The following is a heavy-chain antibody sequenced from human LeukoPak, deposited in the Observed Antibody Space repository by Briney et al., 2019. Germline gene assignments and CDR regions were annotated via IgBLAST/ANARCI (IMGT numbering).Heavy chain of an antibody. CDR2: ISAYNGNT. D-gene: IGHD2-15*01. Sequence: ASVKVSCKASGYTFTSYGISWVRQAPGQGLEWMGWISAYNGNTNYAQRLQGRVTMTTDTSTSTAYMELSSLRSEDTAVYYCASYDFVHCSGGSCYGGFYYYGMDVWGKGTTVTVSS. V-gene: IGHV1-18*04. CDR1: GYTFTSYG. CDR3: ASYDFVHCSGGSCYGGFYYYGMDV. J-gene: IGHJ6*04.